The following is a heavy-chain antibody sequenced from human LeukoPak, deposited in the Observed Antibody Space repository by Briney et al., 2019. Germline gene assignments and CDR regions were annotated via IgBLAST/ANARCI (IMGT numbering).Heavy chain of an antibody. V-gene: IGHV3-21*01. D-gene: IGHD2-21*02. CDR3: ARAALAYCGGDCSPHFDY. CDR1: GFTFSSYS. Sequence: GGSLRLSCAASGFTFSSYSMNWVRQAPGKGLEWVSSINSSSSYIYYADSVKGRFTISRDNAKNSLYLQMNSLRAEDTAVYYCARAALAYCGGDCSPHFDYWGQGTLVAVSS. J-gene: IGHJ4*02. CDR2: INSSSSYI.